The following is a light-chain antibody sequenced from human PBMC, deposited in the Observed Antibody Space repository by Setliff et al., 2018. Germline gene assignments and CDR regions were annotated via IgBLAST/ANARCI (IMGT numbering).Light chain of an antibody. CDR3: ALFMGSGIWV. CDR1: PGSVSLSYY. V-gene: IGLV8-61*01. Sequence: QTVVTQETSFSVSPGGTVTLTCGLRPGSVSLSYYPSWYQQTPGQAPRTLIYSTSSRSSGVPDRFSGSILGNKAALTITGAQADDESVYYCALFMGSGIWVFGGGTKVTVL. CDR2: STS. J-gene: IGLJ3*02.